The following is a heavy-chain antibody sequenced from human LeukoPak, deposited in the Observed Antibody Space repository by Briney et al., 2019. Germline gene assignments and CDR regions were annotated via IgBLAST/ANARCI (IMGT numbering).Heavy chain of an antibody. J-gene: IGHJ4*02. CDR3: AKEEI. CDR1: GFTLSNHW. CDR2: IKQDGIEK. V-gene: IGHV3-7*03. D-gene: IGHD5-24*01. Sequence: GGSLRLSCAASGFTLSNHWMIWVRQAPGKGLECVANIKQDGIEKYYLDSVKGRFTISRDNAKNSLYLQMNSLRAEDTALYYCAKEEIWGQGTLVTVSS.